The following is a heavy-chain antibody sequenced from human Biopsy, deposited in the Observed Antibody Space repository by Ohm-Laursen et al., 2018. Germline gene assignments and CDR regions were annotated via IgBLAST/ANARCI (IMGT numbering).Heavy chain of an antibody. CDR1: GYTFTSYH. J-gene: IGHJ5*02. V-gene: IGHV1-2*02. CDR3: TRGGYYYDSLAYYYWFDP. Sequence: ASVKVSCNSSGYTFTSYHVHWVRQAPGQGLEWMGWINAKTGDTNYAQKFQGRVTMTRDTSISTAYVDLSSLRSDDTAVYYCTRGGYYYDSLAYYYWFDPWGQGTLVTVSS. D-gene: IGHD3-22*01. CDR2: INAKTGDT.